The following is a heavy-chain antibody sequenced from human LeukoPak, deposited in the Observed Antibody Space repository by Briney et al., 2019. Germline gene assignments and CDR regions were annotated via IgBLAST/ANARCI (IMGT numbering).Heavy chain of an antibody. CDR1: GFTFSRYG. J-gene: IGHJ3*02. Sequence: GGSLRLSCSASGFTFSRYGMHWVRQAPGKGLEWVSVIYSGGSTYYADSVKGRFTISRDNSKNTLYLQMNSLRAEDTAVYYCARATSPYYYGSGSYAFDIWGQGTMVTVSS. CDR3: ARATSPYYYGSGSYAFDI. CDR2: IYSGGST. D-gene: IGHD3-10*01. V-gene: IGHV3-53*01.